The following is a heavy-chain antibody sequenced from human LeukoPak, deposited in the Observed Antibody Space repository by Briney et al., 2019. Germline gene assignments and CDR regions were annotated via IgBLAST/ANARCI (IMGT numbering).Heavy chain of an antibody. J-gene: IGHJ4*02. CDR1: GFTFTNAW. D-gene: IGHD2-2*01. CDR3: ARLVPAAFFDY. V-gene: IGHV3-7*01. CDR2: IKQDGSEK. Sequence: PGGSLRLSCAASGFTFTNAWMSWVRQAPGKGLEWVANIKQDGSEKYYVDSVKGRFTISRDNAKNTLYLQMNSLRAEDTAVYYCARLVPAAFFDYWGQGTLVTVSS.